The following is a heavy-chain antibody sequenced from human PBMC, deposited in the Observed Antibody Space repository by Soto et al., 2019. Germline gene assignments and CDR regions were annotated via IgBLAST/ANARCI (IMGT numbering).Heavy chain of an antibody. D-gene: IGHD2-2*01. J-gene: IGHJ3*02. CDR3: ARDWVVVVPAADAFDI. CDR2: ISAYNGNT. CDR1: GYTFTSYG. Sequence: ASVKVSCKASGYTFTSYGISWVRQAPGQGREWMGWISAYNGNTNYAQKLQGRVTMTTDTSTSTAYMELRSLRSDDTAVYYCARDWVVVVPAADAFDIWGQGTMVTVSS. V-gene: IGHV1-18*04.